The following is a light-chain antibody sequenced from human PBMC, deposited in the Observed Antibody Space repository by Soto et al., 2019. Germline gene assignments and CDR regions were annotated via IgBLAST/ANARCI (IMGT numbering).Light chain of an antibody. J-gene: IGKJ1*01. Sequence: DIQMTQSPSSLSASVGDRVTITCRASQSISIYLNWYQQKPGKAPILLVYAGSSLQSGVPSRFSGSGSGTDFTLTISSLQPEDFATYYCQQYNSYSWTFGQGTKVDIK. CDR3: QQYNSYSWT. V-gene: IGKV1-39*01. CDR1: QSISIY. CDR2: AGS.